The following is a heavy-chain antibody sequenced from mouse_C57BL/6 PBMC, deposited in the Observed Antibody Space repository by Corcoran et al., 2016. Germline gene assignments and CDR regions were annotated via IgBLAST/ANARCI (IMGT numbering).Heavy chain of an antibody. V-gene: IGHV3-6*01. J-gene: IGHJ3*01. CDR1: GYSITSGYY. CDR3: ARHYDCYYEGFAY. CDR2: ISYDGSN. Sequence: DVQLQESGPGLVKPSQSLSLTCSVTGYSITSGYYWNWIRQFPGNKLEWMGYISYDGSNNYNPSLKNRISITRDTSKKQFFLKLNSVTTEDTATYYCARHYDCYYEGFAYWGQGTLVTVSA. D-gene: IGHD2-3*01.